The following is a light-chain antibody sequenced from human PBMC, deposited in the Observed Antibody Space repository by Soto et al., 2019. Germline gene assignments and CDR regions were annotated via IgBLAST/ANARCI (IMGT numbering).Light chain of an antibody. CDR2: EGA. Sequence: QSVLTQPASVSGSPGQSITISCTGTSSDFATYTPVSWYQQPPGKAPTLIIYEGAKRPSGVSSRFSGSKSGITASLTISGLQAEDEADYYCCSYAGSSILFGTGTKLTVL. V-gene: IGLV2-23*03. J-gene: IGLJ1*01. CDR3: CSYAGSSIL. CDR1: SSDFATYTP.